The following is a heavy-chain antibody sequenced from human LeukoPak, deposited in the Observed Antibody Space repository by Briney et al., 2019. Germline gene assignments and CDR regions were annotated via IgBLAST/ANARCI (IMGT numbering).Heavy chain of an antibody. CDR1: GGTFSSYA. CDR2: IIPIFGTA. D-gene: IGHD3-9*01. CDR3: ARTGRGALSWFDP. Sequence: SVKVSCKASGGTFSSYAISWVRQAPGQGLEWMGGIIPIFGTANYAQKFQGRVTITADESTSTAYMELSSLRSEDTAVYYCARTGRGALSWFDPWGQGTLVTVSS. V-gene: IGHV1-69*01. J-gene: IGHJ5*02.